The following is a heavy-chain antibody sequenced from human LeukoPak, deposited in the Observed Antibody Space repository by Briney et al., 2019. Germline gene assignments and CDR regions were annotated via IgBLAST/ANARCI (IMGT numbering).Heavy chain of an antibody. CDR1: GYTFTSYG. V-gene: IGHV1-69*06. CDR2: IIPIFGTA. J-gene: IGHJ5*02. CDR3: ARASMVRGVTNWFDP. Sequence: ASVKVSCKASGYTFTSYGISWVRQAPGQGLEWTGGIIPIFGTANYAQKFQGRVTITADKSTSTAYMELSSLRSEDTAVYYCARASMVRGVTNWFDPWGQGTLVTVSS. D-gene: IGHD3-10*01.